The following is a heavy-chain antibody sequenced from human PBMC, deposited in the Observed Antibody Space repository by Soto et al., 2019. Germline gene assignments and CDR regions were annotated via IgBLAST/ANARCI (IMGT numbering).Heavy chain of an antibody. CDR2: INPSGGST. V-gene: IGHV1-46*01. CDR3: ARDAHVGVGYAYVFDF. J-gene: IGHJ4*02. Sequence: QVQLVQSGAEVKKPGASVKVSCKASGYTFTSYYMHWVRQAPGQGLEWMGIINPSGGSTSYAQKFQGRVTMTRDTSTSTVYMELSSLRSEDTAVYYCARDAHVGVGYAYVFDFWGQGTLVTVSS. D-gene: IGHD3-16*01. CDR1: GYTFTSYY.